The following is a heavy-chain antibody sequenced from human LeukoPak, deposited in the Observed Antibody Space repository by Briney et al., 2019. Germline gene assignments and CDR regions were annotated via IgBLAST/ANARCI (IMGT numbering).Heavy chain of an antibody. D-gene: IGHD3-10*01. CDR3: ARATVWFGELYG. CDR2: ISSSSSYI. CDR1: AFTFSSYN. J-gene: IGHJ4*02. V-gene: IGHV3-21*01. Sequence: SGGSLRLSCTASAFTFSSYNMNWVRQAPGKGLEWVSSISSSSSYIYYADSVKGRFTISRDNAKNSLYLQMNSLRAEDTAVYYCARATVWFGELYGWGQGTLVTVSS.